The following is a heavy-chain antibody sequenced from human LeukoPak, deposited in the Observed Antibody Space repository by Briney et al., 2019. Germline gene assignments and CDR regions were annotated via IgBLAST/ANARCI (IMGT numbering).Heavy chain of an antibody. CDR3: TTGPDP. J-gene: IGHJ5*02. V-gene: IGHV3-15*05. CDR2: IKRNIAGGTT. CDR1: GFNFSDAW. Sequence: GGSLRLSCVGSGFNFSDAWMNWVRQAPGKGLEWVGRIKRNIAGGTTDFAAVVTGRFSISRDDSENTVFLQMNSLKTDDTATYYCTTGPDPWGQGSRVTVSS.